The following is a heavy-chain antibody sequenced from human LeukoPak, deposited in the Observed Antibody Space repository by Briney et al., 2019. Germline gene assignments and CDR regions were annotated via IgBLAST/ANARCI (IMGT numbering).Heavy chain of an antibody. CDR2: ISSSSSYI. D-gene: IGHD2-15*01. CDR1: GFTFSSYS. V-gene: IGHV3-21*01. Sequence: GGSLRLSCAASGFTFSSYSMNWVRQAPGKGLEWVSSISSSSSYIYYADSVKGRFTISRDNAKNSLYLQMNSLRAEDTAVYYCARNLPFCSGGSCYWGGFDYWGQGTLVTVSS. J-gene: IGHJ4*02. CDR3: ARNLPFCSGGSCYWGGFDY.